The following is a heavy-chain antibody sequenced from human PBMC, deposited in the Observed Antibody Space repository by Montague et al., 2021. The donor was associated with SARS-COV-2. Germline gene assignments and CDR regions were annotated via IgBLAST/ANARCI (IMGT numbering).Heavy chain of an antibody. CDR2: IYHSGST. J-gene: IGHJ5*02. CDR1: GGSISSSNW. V-gene: IGHV4-4*02. Sequence: SETLSLTCAVSGGSISSSNWWSWVRQPLGKGLEWIGEIYHSGSTXYNPSLKSRVTISVDKSKNQFSRKLSSVTAADTAVYYCARRYCSSTSCPNWFDPWGQGTLVTVSS. D-gene: IGHD2-2*01. CDR3: ARRYCSSTSCPNWFDP.